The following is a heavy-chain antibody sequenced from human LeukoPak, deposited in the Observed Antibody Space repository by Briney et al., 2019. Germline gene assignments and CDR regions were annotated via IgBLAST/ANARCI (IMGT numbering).Heavy chain of an antibody. V-gene: IGHV4-59*12. J-gene: IGHJ6*03. CDR2: IYYSGST. CDR1: GGSISSYY. Sequence: PSETLSLTCTVSGGSISSYYWSWIRQPPGKGLEWIGYIYYSGSTNYNPSLKSRVTISVDTSKNQFSLKLSSVTAADTAVYYCARRSSGWFGVLFTPRGHDYYYYYMDVWGKGTTVTISS. D-gene: IGHD3-10*01. CDR3: ARRSSGWFGVLFTPRGHDYYYYYMDV.